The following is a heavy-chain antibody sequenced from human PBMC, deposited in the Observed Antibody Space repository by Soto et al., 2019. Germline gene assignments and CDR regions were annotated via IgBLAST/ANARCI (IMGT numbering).Heavy chain of an antibody. CDR3: AKDTRFLEWLEGSYYYYGMDV. D-gene: IGHD3-3*01. J-gene: IGHJ6*02. CDR1: GFTFSSYA. CDR2: ISGSGGST. Sequence: EVQLLESGGGLVQPGGSLRLSCAASGFTFSSYAMSWVRQAPGKGLEWVSDISGSGGSTYYADSVKGRFTISRDNSTNALYLQMNSLRAEDTAVYYCAKDTRFLEWLEGSYYYYGMDVWGRGTTVTVSS. V-gene: IGHV3-23*01.